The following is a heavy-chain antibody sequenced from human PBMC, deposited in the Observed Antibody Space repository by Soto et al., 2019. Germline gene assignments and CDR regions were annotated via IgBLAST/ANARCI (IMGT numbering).Heavy chain of an antibody. CDR3: ARGYYWHDY. CDR2: ISYDGSNK. Sequence: QVQLVESGGGVVQPGRSLRLSCAASGFTFSSYAMHWVRQAPGKGLEWVAVISYDGSNKYYADSVKGRFTISRDNSKNTLYLQMISLRAEDAAVYYCARGYYWHDYWGQGTLVTVSS. J-gene: IGHJ4*02. V-gene: IGHV3-30-3*01. CDR1: GFTFSSYA. D-gene: IGHD1-20*01.